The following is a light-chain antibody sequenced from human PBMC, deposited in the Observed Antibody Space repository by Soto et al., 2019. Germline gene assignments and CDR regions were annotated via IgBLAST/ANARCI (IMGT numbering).Light chain of an antibody. CDR2: DAS. CDR1: QDISNY. V-gene: IGKV1-33*01. J-gene: IGKJ1*01. Sequence: DIQMTQSPSSLSASVGDRVTITCQASQDISNYLNWYQQKPGKAPKLLIYDASNLETGVPSRFSGSGSGTEFTLTISSLQPDDFATYYCQQYSSYPWTFGQGTKVDIK. CDR3: QQYSSYPWT.